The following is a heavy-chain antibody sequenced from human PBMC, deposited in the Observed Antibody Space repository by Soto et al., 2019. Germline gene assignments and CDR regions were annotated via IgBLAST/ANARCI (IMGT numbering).Heavy chain of an antibody. CDR1: GGTFSSYA. CDR2: IIPIFGTA. CDR3: AREDSGSYVYFDY. Sequence: ASVKVSCKASGGTFSSYAISWVRQAPGQGLEWMGGIIPIFGTANYAQKFQGRVTITADKSTSTAYMELSSLRSEDTAVYYCAREDSGSYVYFDYWGQGTLVTVS. D-gene: IGHD1-26*01. J-gene: IGHJ4*02. V-gene: IGHV1-69*06.